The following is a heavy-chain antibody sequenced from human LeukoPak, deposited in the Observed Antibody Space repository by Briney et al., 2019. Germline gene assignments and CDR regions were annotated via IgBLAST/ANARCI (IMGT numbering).Heavy chain of an antibody. CDR3: ARVLEYSSPPDY. CDR1: GFTFCSYS. CDR2: ISSSSSYI. V-gene: IGHV3-21*01. D-gene: IGHD6-6*01. Sequence: GGSLRLSCAASGFTFCSYSMNWVRQAPGKGLEWVSSISSSSSYIYYADSVKGRFTISRDNAKNSLYLQMNSLRAEDTAVYYCARVLEYSSPPDYWGQGTLVTVSS. J-gene: IGHJ4*02.